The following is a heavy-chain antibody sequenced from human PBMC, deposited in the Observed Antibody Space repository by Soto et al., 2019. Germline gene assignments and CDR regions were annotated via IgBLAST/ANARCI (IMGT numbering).Heavy chain of an antibody. V-gene: IGHV1-2*04. CDR2: INTNNGGT. D-gene: IGHD1-26*01. Sequence: VQLVQSEADVEKPGASVTVSCKTSGYTFTANYIHWVRQAPGQGLEWMGWINTNNGGTHFAQKFQDWVTLTRHKSISTASMELRRLKSDDTAIYYCARGSFVGANGGADAFDSWGQGTMVSVSS. CDR3: ARGSFVGANGGADAFDS. J-gene: IGHJ3*02. CDR1: GYTFTANY.